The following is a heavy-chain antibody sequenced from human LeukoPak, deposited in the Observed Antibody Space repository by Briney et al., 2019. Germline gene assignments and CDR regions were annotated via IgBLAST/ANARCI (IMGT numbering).Heavy chain of an antibody. CDR3: AKNDYGGKEYYYYYYGMDV. CDR1: GFTFSSYA. J-gene: IGHJ6*02. Sequence: PGGSLRLSCAASGFTFSSYAMSWVRQAPGKGLEWVSAISGSGGSTYYADSVKGRFTISGDNSKNTLYLQMNSLRAEDTAVYYCAKNDYGGKEYYYYYYGMDVWGQGTTVTVSS. V-gene: IGHV3-23*01. CDR2: ISGSGGST. D-gene: IGHD4-23*01.